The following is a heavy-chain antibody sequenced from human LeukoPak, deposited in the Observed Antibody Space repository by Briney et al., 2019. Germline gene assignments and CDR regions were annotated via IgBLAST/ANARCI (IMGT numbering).Heavy chain of an antibody. CDR2: IYPGDSDT. V-gene: IGHV5-51*01. CDR3: YSIAARRFDY. D-gene: IGHD6-6*01. CDR1: GCSFTSYW. Sequence: GESLKISCKGSGCSFTSYWIGWMRQMPGQGLEWMGIIYPGDSDTRYSPSFQGQVTISADKSISTAYLQWSSLKASDTAMYYCYSIAARRFDYWGQGTLVTVSS. J-gene: IGHJ4*02.